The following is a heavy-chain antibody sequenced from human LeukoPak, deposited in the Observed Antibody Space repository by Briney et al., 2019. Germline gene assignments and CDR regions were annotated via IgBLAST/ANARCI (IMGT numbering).Heavy chain of an antibody. J-gene: IGHJ5*02. D-gene: IGHD4-17*01. V-gene: IGHV3-23*01. CDR1: GFTFENFA. CDR3: AKENGDYENWFDP. Sequence: GGSLRLSCAASGFTFENFAMHWVRQAPGEGLEWVSGITGSGGSTYYADSVKGRFTISRDNSKNTLYLQMNSLRAEDTAVYFCAKENGDYENWFDPWGQGTLVTVSS. CDR2: ITGSGGST.